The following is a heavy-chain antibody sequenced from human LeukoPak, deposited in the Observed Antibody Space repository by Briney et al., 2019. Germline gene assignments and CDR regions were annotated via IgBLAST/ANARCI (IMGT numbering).Heavy chain of an antibody. CDR2: IYHSGST. J-gene: IGHJ6*03. Sequence: PSETLSLTCAVYGGSFSGYYWGWIRQPPGKGLEWIGSIYHSGSTYYNTSLKSRVTISVDTSKKQFSLKRSSVTAADTAVYYCASTSAYSSSWYGGYYYYYMDVWGKGTTVTVSS. D-gene: IGHD6-13*01. V-gene: IGHV4-38-2*01. CDR1: GGSFSGYY. CDR3: ASTSAYSSSWYGGYYYYYMDV.